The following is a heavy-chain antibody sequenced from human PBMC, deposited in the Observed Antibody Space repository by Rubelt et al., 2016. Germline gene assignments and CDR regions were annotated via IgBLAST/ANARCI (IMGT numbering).Heavy chain of an antibody. V-gene: IGHV4-34*01. J-gene: IGHJ4*02. CDR3: ARGTVVYDY. CDR1: GGSFSGYY. D-gene: IGHD2-21*02. CDR2: INHSGRT. Sequence: QVQLQQWGAGLLKPSETLSLTCAVYGGSFSGYYWSWIRQPPGKGLEWIGEINHSGRTNYNPPVRSRVTISVDTSKNQFFLKLSSVTAADTAVYDCARGTVVYDYWGQGTLVTVSS.